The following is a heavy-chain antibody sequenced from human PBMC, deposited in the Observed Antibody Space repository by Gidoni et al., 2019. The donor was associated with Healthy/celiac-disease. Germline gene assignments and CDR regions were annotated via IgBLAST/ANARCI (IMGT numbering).Heavy chain of an antibody. CDR1: GFPFDAFT. Sequence: EVQLVESGVVVVQPGGSLRLSCSPSGFPFDAFTMHWVRQAPGKGLEWVSLISWDGGTTYYADSVKGRFTISRDNSKNSLYLQMNSLRTEDTALYYCAKDAANWGWGWFDPWGQGTLVTVSS. CDR3: AKDAANWGWGWFDP. V-gene: IGHV3-43*01. CDR2: ISWDGGTT. D-gene: IGHD7-27*01. J-gene: IGHJ5*02.